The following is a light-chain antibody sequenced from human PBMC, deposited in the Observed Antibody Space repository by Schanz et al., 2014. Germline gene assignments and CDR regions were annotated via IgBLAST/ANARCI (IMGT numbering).Light chain of an antibody. J-gene: IGLJ3*02. CDR3: CSYAGSYNFWV. CDR2: EGS. Sequence: QSVLTQPASVSGSPGQSITISCTGTSSDVGSYNLVSWYQQHPGKAPKLMIYEGSKRPSGVSNRFSGSKSGNTASLTISGLQAEDEADYYCCSYAGSYNFWVFGGGTKLTVL. CDR1: SSDVGSYNL. V-gene: IGLV2-23*01.